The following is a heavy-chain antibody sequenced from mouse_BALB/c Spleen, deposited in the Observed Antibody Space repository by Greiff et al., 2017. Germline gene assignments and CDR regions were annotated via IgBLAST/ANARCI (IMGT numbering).Heavy chain of an antibody. V-gene: IGHV1S81*02. CDR1: GYTFTSYY. D-gene: IGHD1-1*01. J-gene: IGHJ4*01. CDR3: TRSGYYGSSYYAMDY. CDR2: INPSNGGT. Sequence: QQSGAELVKPGASVKLSCKASGYTFTSYYMYWVKQRPGQGLEWIGEINPSNGGTNFNEKFKSKATLTVDKSSSTAYMQLSSLTSEDSAVYYCTRSGYYGSSYYAMDYWGQGTSVTVSS.